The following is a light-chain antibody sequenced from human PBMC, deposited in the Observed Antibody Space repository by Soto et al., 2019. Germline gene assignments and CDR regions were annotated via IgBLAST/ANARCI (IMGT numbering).Light chain of an antibody. CDR2: DAS. V-gene: IGKV3-20*01. Sequence: EIVLTQSPGTLSLSPGERATLSCRASQTLTNTYLAWYQQKPGQAPRLLIFDASTRATGIPDRFSGSGSGTDFTLTISILEPEDFAVYCCQLYGVSPKTFGQGTNVEVK. CDR1: QTLTNTY. J-gene: IGKJ1*01. CDR3: QLYGVSPKT.